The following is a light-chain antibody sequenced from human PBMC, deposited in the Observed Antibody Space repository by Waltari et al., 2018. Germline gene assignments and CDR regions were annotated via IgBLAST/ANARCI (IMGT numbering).Light chain of an antibody. CDR3: AAWDNSLSSLV. Sequence: QSVLTQPPSASGAPGQSVTISCSGSSSNIGSNYVYWYQQFPGTAPKLLIYYSNQRPSGVPDRFSGSKSGTSASLAITVLKSEDEADYYCAAWDNSLSSLVFGGGTRLTVL. CDR1: SSNIGSNY. CDR2: YSN. V-gene: IGLV1-47*02. J-gene: IGLJ2*01.